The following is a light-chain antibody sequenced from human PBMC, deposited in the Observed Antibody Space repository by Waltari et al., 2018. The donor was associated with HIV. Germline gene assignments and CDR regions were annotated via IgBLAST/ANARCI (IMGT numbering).Light chain of an antibody. J-gene: IGKJ3*01. CDR2: AAS. CDR1: QTISVY. CDR3: QQSYRGLT. Sequence: DIQLTHSPSPLSAPLGDRVLITCRASQTISVYLNWYQQKSGRAPKLLIYAASSLQDGVPSRFSGSGSGTDFSLTINSLQVEDFAVYYCQQSYRGLTFGPGTNVDV. V-gene: IGKV1-39*01.